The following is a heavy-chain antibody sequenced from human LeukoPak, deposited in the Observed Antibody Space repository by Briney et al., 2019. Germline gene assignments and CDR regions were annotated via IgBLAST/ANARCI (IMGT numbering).Heavy chain of an antibody. D-gene: IGHD3/OR15-3a*01. Sequence: GESLKISCKASGFRFNRDWIGWERQMPGKGLEWMGIIYPGDSDTRYSPSFQGQVTISADKSVSAAYVQWNSLKASDSGIYYCARTRGARDAFDLRGQGTMVTVSS. CDR1: GFRFNRDW. CDR2: IYPGDSDT. V-gene: IGHV5-51*01. CDR3: ARTRGARDAFDL. J-gene: IGHJ3*01.